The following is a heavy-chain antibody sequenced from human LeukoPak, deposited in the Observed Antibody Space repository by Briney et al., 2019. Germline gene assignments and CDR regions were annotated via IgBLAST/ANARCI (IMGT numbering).Heavy chain of an antibody. CDR2: ISYDGSNK. V-gene: IGHV3-30*04. CDR3: ARDEQGSGWFGAFDI. Sequence: GRSLRLSCAASGFTFSSYAMHWVRQAPGKGLEWVAVISYDGSNKYYADSVKGRFTISRDNSKNTLCLQMNSLRAEDTAVYYCARDEQGSGWFGAFDIWGQGTMVTVSS. CDR1: GFTFSSYA. D-gene: IGHD6-19*01. J-gene: IGHJ3*02.